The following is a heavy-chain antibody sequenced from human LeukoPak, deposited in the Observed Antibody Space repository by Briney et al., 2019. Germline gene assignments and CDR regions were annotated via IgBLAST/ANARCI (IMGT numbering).Heavy chain of an antibody. CDR3: ARVDTAMVTWYRYYYYGMDV. Sequence: ASVKVSCKASGYTFTSYDINWVRQATGQGLEWMGRMNPNSGNTGYAQKFQGRVTMTRNTSISTAYMELSSLRSEDTAVYYCARVDTAMVTWYRYYYYGMDVWGQGTTVTVSS. D-gene: IGHD5-18*01. CDR1: GYTFTSYD. V-gene: IGHV1-8*01. J-gene: IGHJ6*02. CDR2: MNPNSGNT.